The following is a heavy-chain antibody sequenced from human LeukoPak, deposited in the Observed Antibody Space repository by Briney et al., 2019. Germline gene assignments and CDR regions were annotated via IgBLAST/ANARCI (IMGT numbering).Heavy chain of an antibody. D-gene: IGHD6-13*01. CDR3: AKQGQSSRWYDFDY. Sequence: GGSLRLSCSASGFTFSSYTMSWVRQAPGKGLEWVSAIGGSGGNTYYADSVKGRFTISRDNSKNTLYLQMNSLRAEDTAVYYCAKQGQSSRWYDFDYWGQGTLVTVSS. V-gene: IGHV3-23*01. CDR1: GFTFSSYT. J-gene: IGHJ4*02. CDR2: IGGSGGNT.